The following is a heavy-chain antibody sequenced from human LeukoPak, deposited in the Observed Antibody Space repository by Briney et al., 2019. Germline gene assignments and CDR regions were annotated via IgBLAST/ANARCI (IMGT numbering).Heavy chain of an antibody. CDR2: INPNSGGT. CDR1: GYIFTGYY. J-gene: IGHJ5*02. V-gene: IGHV1-2*02. CDR3: ARGGQWLVTNWFDP. D-gene: IGHD6-19*01. Sequence: ASVKVSCKASGYIFTGYYMHWVRQAPGQGLEWMGWINPNSGGTNYAQKFQGRVTMTRDTSISTAYMELSRLRSDDTAVYYCARGGQWLVTNWFDPWGQGTLVTVSS.